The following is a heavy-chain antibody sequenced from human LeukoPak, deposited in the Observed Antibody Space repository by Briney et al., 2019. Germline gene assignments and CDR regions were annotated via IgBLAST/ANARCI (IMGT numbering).Heavy chain of an antibody. CDR3: AKSRSDVVDY. CDR1: GFTFSSYG. Sequence: GRSLRLSCAASGFTFSSYGMHWVRQAPGKGLEWVAVISYDGSNKYYADSVKGRFTISRDNSKNTLYLQMNSLRAEDTAVYYCAKSRSDVVDYWGQGTLVTVSS. D-gene: IGHD3-3*01. CDR2: ISYDGSNK. J-gene: IGHJ4*02. V-gene: IGHV3-30*18.